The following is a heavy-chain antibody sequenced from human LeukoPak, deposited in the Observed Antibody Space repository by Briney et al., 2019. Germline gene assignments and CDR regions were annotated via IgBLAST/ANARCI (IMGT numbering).Heavy chain of an antibody. V-gene: IGHV3-7*03. CDR1: GCTFIKYY. D-gene: IGHD6-19*01. J-gene: IGHJ4*02. Sequence: GGAVRLSCACSGCTFIKYYMAELRQAPGKGLEGVANIKQDGSEKYYVASVKGRVTISTDNAKNSLFLQLNRLRVEDTAVYYCAGGRGWLVEYWGPGNLVTASS. CDR3: AGGRGWLVEY. CDR2: IKQDGSEK.